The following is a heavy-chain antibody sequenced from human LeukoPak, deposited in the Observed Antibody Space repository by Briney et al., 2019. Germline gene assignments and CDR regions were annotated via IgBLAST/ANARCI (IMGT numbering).Heavy chain of an antibody. V-gene: IGHV3-48*03. CDR2: ISSSGSTI. CDR3: ARGVVIFRY. J-gene: IGHJ4*02. D-gene: IGHD3-3*01. Sequence: GGSQRLSCAASGFTFSSYEMNWVRQAPGKGLEWVSYISSSGSTIYYADSVKGRFTISRDNAKNSLYLQMNSLRAEDTAVYYCARGVVIFRYWGQGTLVTVSS. CDR1: GFTFSSYE.